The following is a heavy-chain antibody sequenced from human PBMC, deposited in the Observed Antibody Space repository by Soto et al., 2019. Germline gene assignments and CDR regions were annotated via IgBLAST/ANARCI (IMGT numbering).Heavy chain of an antibody. CDR2: ISAYNGNT. J-gene: IGHJ4*02. CDR1: GYTFTSYG. CDR3: ARSLPAAMVPAVPHY. Sequence: ASVKVSCKAAGYTFTSYGISWVRQAPGQGLEWMGWISAYNGNTNYAQKLQGRVTMTTDTSTSTAYMELRSLRSDDTAVYYCARSLPAAMVPAVPHYRGQGTLVSVSS. D-gene: IGHD5-18*01. V-gene: IGHV1-18*01.